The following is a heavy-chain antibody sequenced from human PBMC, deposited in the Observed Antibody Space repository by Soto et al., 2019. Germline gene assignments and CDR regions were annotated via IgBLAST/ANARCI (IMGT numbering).Heavy chain of an antibody. D-gene: IGHD3-22*01. CDR3: ARIVHPSYYYDSSGSPEFDY. Sequence: SETLSLTCAVYGGSFSGYYWSWIRQPPGKGLEWIGEINHSGSTNYNPSLKSRVTISVDTSKNQFSLKLSSVTAADTAVYYCARIVHPSYYYDSSGSPEFDYWDQGTLVTVSS. V-gene: IGHV4-34*01. J-gene: IGHJ4*02. CDR2: INHSGST. CDR1: GGSFSGYY.